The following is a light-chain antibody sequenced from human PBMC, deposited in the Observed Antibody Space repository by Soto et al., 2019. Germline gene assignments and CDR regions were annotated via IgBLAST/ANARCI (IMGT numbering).Light chain of an antibody. J-gene: IGLJ3*02. CDR1: RGHSTYA. CDR2: LNSDGSH. Sequence: QLVLTQSPSASASLGASVKLTCTLSRGHSTYAIAWHQQQPEKGPRYLMKLNSDGSHSKGDGIPDRFSGSSSGAERYLTISSLQSEDEADYYCQTWVTGPPWVFGGGTKLTVL. V-gene: IGLV4-69*01. CDR3: QTWVTGPPWV.